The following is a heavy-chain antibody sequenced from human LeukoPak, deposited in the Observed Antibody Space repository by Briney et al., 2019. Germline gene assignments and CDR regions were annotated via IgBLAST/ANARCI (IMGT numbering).Heavy chain of an antibody. CDR1: GITFSSYA. J-gene: IGHJ6*02. CDR3: ARALGYCSGGSCYGLGVDV. V-gene: IGHV3-48*04. CDR2: ISSSGSTI. D-gene: IGHD2-15*01. Sequence: GGSLRLSCAASGITFSSYAMSWVRQAPGKGLEWVSYISSSGSTIYYADSVKGRFTISRDSAKNSLYLQMNSLRAEDTAVYYCARALGYCSGGSCYGLGVDVWGQGTTVTVSS.